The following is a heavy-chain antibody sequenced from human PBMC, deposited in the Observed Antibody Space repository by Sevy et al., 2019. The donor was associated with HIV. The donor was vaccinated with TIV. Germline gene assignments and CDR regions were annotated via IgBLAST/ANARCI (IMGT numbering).Heavy chain of an antibody. J-gene: IGHJ3*02. CDR3: AKDGNTMVRGVINDAFDI. D-gene: IGHD3-10*01. V-gene: IGHV3-23*01. Sequence: GGSLRLSCAASGFTFSSYAMSWVRQAPGKGLEWVSAISGSGGSTYYADSVKGRFTISRDNSKNTLYLQMNSLRAEDTAVYDCAKDGNTMVRGVINDAFDIWGQGTMVTVSS. CDR1: GFTFSSYA. CDR2: ISGSGGST.